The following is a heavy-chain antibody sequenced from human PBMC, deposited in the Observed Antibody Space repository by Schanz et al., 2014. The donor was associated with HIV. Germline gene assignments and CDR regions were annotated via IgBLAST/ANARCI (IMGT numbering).Heavy chain of an antibody. CDR3: AKDRNYYDSKYFGKGNYYYYYGMDV. J-gene: IGHJ6*02. CDR2: MSYDGIRK. D-gene: IGHD3-22*01. Sequence: QVQLVESGGGVVQPGRSLRLSCVASGFTFDNYGMHWVRQAPGKGLEWVAVMSYDGIRKNYADSVKGRFTISRDNSKNTLNLQMKSLRAEDTAVYYCAKDRNYYDSKYFGKGNYYYYYGMDVWGQGTTVTVSS. V-gene: IGHV3-30*18. CDR1: GFTFDNYG.